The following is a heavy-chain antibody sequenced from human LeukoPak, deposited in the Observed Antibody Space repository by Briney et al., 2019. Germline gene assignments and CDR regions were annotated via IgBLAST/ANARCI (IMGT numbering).Heavy chain of an antibody. CDR3: ARDPPGGKSPAADFDY. V-gene: IGHV1-69*04. CDR1: GGTFGSYT. Sequence: ASVKVSCKASGGTFGSYTISWVRQAPGQGLEWMGRIIPILGIANYAQKFQGRVTITADKSTSTAYMELSSLRSEDTAVYYCARDPPGGKSPAADFDYWGQGTLVTVSS. D-gene: IGHD2-2*01. J-gene: IGHJ4*02. CDR2: IIPILGIA.